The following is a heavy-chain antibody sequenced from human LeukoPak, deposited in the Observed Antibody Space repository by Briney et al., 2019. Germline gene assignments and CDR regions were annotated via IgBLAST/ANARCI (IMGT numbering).Heavy chain of an antibody. J-gene: IGHJ4*02. CDR3: ARGSPARGVLWFGEPSYYFDY. Sequence: PSQTLSLTCTVSGGSISSGDYYWSWIRQPPGKGLEWIGYIYYSGSTYYNPSLKSRVTISVDTSKNQFSLKLSSVTAADTAVYYCARGSPARGVLWFGEPSYYFDYWGQGTLVTVSS. CDR1: GGSISSGDYY. CDR2: IYYSGST. D-gene: IGHD3-10*01. V-gene: IGHV4-30-4*01.